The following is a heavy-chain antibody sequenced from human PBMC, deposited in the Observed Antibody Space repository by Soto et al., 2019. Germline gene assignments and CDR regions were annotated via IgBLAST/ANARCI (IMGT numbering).Heavy chain of an antibody. CDR1: GYTFTSYY. D-gene: IGHD5-18*01. Sequence: ASVKVSCKASGYTFTSYYMHWVRQAPGQGLEWMGIINPSGGSTSYAQKFQGRVTMTRDTSTSTVYMELSSLRSEDTAVYYCASAILPGFFSRYNYYYYYGMDVWAQGTTVPVSS. V-gene: IGHV1-46*01. CDR2: INPSGGST. CDR3: ASAILPGFFSRYNYYYYYGMDV. J-gene: IGHJ6*02.